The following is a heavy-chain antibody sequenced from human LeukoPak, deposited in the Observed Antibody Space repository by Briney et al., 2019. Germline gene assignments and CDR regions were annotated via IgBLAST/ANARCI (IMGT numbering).Heavy chain of an antibody. J-gene: IGHJ4*02. V-gene: IGHV4-39*01. CDR3: TRRSNSQPPNY. Sequence: SGTLSLTCTVSGGSISSSPYYWGWIRQPPGKDLEWIGSIYYSGSTYYNPSLKSRVTISVDTSKNQFSLKLSSVTAADTAVYYCTRRSNSQPPNYWGQGTLVTVSS. D-gene: IGHD4-23*01. CDR1: GGSISSSPYY. CDR2: IYYSGST.